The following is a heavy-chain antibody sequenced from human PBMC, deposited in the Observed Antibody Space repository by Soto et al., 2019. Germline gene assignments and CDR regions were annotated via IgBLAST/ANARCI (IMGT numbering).Heavy chain of an antibody. CDR3: ASSGGNSFHSYGMDV. Sequence: QVQLVESGGGVVQPGRSLRLSCAASGFTFSSYAMHWVRQAPGKGLEWVAVISYDGSNKYYADSVKGRFTISRDNSKNTLYLQMSSLRAEDTAVYYCASSGGNSFHSYGMDVWGQGTTVTVSS. J-gene: IGHJ6*02. V-gene: IGHV3-30-3*01. D-gene: IGHD2-21*02. CDR2: ISYDGSNK. CDR1: GFTFSSYA.